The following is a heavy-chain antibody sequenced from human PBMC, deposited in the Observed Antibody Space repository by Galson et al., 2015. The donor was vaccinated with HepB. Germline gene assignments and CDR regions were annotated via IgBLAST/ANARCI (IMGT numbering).Heavy chain of an antibody. V-gene: IGHV3-21*01. Sequence: SLRLSCAASGFTFSSYSMNWVRQAPGKGLEWVSSISSSSSYIYYADSVKGRFTISRDNAKNSLYLQMNSLRAEDTAVYYCATWYNWNEHYYYYGMDVWGQGTTVTVSS. D-gene: IGHD1-1*01. CDR1: GFTFSSYS. CDR3: ATWYNWNEHYYYYGMDV. J-gene: IGHJ6*02. CDR2: ISSSSSYI.